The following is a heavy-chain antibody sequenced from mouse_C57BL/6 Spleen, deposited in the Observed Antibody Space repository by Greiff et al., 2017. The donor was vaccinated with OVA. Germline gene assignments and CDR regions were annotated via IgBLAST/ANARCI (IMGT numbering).Heavy chain of an antibody. D-gene: IGHD4-1*01. Sequence: QVHVKQSGAELVRPGTSVKVSCKASGYAFTNYLIEWVKQRPGQGLEWIGVINPGSGGTNYNEKFKGKATLTADKSSSTAYMQLSSLTSEDSAVYFCARSLNWVHYFDYWGQGTTLTVSS. CDR3: ARSLNWVHYFDY. CDR1: GYAFTNYL. J-gene: IGHJ2*01. CDR2: INPGSGGT. V-gene: IGHV1-54*01.